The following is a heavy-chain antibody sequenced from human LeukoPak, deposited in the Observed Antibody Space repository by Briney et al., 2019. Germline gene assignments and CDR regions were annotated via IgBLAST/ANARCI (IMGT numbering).Heavy chain of an antibody. CDR1: GGSLSGYY. CDR2: IKESEAT. J-gene: IGHJ4*02. CDR3: AREGVRNVHNPLGY. V-gene: IGHV4-34*01. Sequence: PSETLSLTCAVYGGSLSGYYWTWIRQPPGKGLEWIGEIKESEATNDNAPLKSRVTISIDTSKNQFSLKLTSVTAADTAVYYCAREGVRNVHNPLGYWGQGTLVTVRS. D-gene: IGHD5-24*01.